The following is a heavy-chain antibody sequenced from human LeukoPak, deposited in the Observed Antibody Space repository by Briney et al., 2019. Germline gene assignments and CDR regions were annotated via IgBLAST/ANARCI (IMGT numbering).Heavy chain of an antibody. CDR1: GFTFSSYA. CDR2: ISGSGGST. D-gene: IGHD4-23*01. V-gene: IGHV3-23*01. CDR3: AKDQLVTSNWYFDL. J-gene: IGHJ2*01. Sequence: PGGSLRLSCAASGFTFSSYAMSWVRQAPGKGLEWVSAISGSGGSTYYEDSVKGRFTISRDNSKNTLYLQMNSLRAEDTAVYYCAKDQLVTSNWYFDLWGRGTLVTVSS.